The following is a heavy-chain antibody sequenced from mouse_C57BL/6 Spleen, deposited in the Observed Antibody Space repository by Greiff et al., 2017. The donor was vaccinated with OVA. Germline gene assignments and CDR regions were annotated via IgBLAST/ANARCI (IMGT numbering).Heavy chain of an antibody. CDR1: GFTFSDYG. CDR3: ARLYSNSDCYTDV. J-gene: IGHJ1*03. Sequence: EVKLVESGGGLVQPGGSLKLSCAASGFTFSDYGMAWVRQAPRKGPEWVAFISNLAYSIYYADTVTGRFTISRENAKNTLYLEMSSLRSEDTAMYFCARLYSNSDCYTDVCGTRTPGTLSS. CDR2: ISNLAYSI. V-gene: IGHV5-15*04. D-gene: IGHD2-5*01.